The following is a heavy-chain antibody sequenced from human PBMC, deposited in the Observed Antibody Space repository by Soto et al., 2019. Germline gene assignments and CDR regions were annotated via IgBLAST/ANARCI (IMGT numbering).Heavy chain of an antibody. CDR2: IIPMLGKA. D-gene: IGHD5-18*01. CDR3: ARGWSPYSYESAFDK. J-gene: IGHJ4*02. V-gene: IGHV1-69*11. CDR1: GGTFISYS. Sequence: QVQLVQSGAEVKKPGSSVKVSCQASGGTFISYSTSWVRQAPGQGLEWMGGIIPMLGKADYAQEYQGRVTITADESTSTVFMGLRGLRSEYSAVYYCARGWSPYSYESAFDKWGQGTKVTVSS.